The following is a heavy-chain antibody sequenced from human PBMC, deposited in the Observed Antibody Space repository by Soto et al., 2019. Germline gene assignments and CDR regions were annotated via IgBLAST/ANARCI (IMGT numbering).Heavy chain of an antibody. CDR2: ISSSSNYT. CDR1: GFTFSDYY. V-gene: IGHV3-11*06. D-gene: IGHD3-16*01. J-gene: IGHJ4*02. CDR3: ASMTTQALSPDY. Sequence: QVQLVESGGGLVKPGGSLRLSCAASGFTFSDYYMSWIRQAPGKGLEWVSYISSSSNYTNYADSVKGRFTISRDNAKNSLYLQMNSLRAEDTAVYYCASMTTQALSPDYWGQGTLVTVSS.